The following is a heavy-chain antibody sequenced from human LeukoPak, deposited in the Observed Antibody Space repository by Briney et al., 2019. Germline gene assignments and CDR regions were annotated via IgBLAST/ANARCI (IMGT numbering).Heavy chain of an antibody. CDR3: ATTQWLVDAFDI. V-gene: IGHV3-23*01. CDR2: ISGSGGST. Sequence: GGSLRLSCAASGFTFSDYYMSWVRQAPGKGLEWVSAISGSGGSTYYADSVKGRFTISRDNSKNTLYLQMNSLRAEDTAVYYCATTQWLVDAFDIWGQGTMVTVSS. CDR1: GFTFSDYY. D-gene: IGHD6-19*01. J-gene: IGHJ3*02.